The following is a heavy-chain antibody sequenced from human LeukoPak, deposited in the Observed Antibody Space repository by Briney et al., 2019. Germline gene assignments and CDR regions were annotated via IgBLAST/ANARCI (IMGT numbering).Heavy chain of an antibody. V-gene: IGHV1-58*02. D-gene: IGHD2-2*01. CDR3: AASEHYVPGHCCTFDY. J-gene: IGHJ4*02. Sequence: SVKVSCKASGFTFTSSAMQWVRQARGQRLDWIGWTVVGSGNTNYAQKFQERVTITRDMSTSTAYMELSSLRSEDTAVYYCAASEHYVPGHCCTFDYWGQGTLVTFSS. CDR2: TVVGSGNT. CDR1: GFTFTSSA.